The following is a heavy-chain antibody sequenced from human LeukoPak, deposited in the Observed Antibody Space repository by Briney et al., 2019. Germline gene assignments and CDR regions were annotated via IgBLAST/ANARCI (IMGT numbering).Heavy chain of an antibody. CDR1: GFTFDDYA. Sequence: GRSLRLSCAASGFTFDDYAMHWVRQAPGKGLEGVSGISWNSGSIGYADSVKGRFTISRDNAKNSLYLQMNSLRAEDTALYYCAKGPGPYLTMIVVVRNWFDPWGQGTLVTVSS. CDR2: ISWNSGSI. D-gene: IGHD3-22*01. V-gene: IGHV3-9*01. CDR3: AKGPGPYLTMIVVVRNWFDP. J-gene: IGHJ5*02.